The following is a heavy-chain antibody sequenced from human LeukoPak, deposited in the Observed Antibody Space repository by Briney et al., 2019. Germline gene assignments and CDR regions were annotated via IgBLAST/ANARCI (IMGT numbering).Heavy chain of an antibody. J-gene: IGHJ6*02. Sequence: PGGSLRLSCTASGFTFGSYAMSWVRQAPGKGLEWVSCISGGREDTYYADSVKGRFTIPRDNSKSTLNIQLYSLRAEDTAVYYCARTIAQYSNNWLYFYYGLDGWGQGTTVTVSS. CDR3: ARTIAQYSNNWLYFYYGLDG. D-gene: IGHD1-1*01. CDR2: ISGGREDT. V-gene: IGHV3-23*01. CDR1: GFTFGSYA.